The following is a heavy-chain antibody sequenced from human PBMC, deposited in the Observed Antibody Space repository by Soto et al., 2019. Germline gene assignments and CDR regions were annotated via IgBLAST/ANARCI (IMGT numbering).Heavy chain of an antibody. CDR2: ISGSAATT. V-gene: IGHV3-23*01. CDR3: AKAHPYYDFWSGYSHLDY. D-gene: IGHD3-3*01. CDR1: GFTCGSYA. Sequence: SGFTCGSYAMDWVRQAAGKGLEWVSAISGSAATTHFADSVKGRFTISRDNSKNTLYLQMNSLRAEDTAVYYCAKAHPYYDFWSGYSHLDYWGQGTLVTVS. J-gene: IGHJ4*02.